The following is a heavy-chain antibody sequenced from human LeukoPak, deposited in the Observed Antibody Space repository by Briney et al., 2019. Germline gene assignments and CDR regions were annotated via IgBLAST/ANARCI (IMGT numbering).Heavy chain of an antibody. Sequence: GGSLRLSCAASGFTFSSYAMSWIRQAPGKGLEWVSAISGSGGSTYYADSVKGRFTISRDNSKNTLYLQMNSLRAEDTAVYYCAKAGSGYLALDYWGQGTLVTVSS. J-gene: IGHJ4*02. CDR1: GFTFSSYA. CDR2: ISGSGGST. CDR3: AKAGSGYLALDY. D-gene: IGHD3-3*01. V-gene: IGHV3-23*01.